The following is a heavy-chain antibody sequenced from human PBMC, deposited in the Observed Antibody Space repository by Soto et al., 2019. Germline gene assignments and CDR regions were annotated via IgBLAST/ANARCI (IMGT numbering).Heavy chain of an antibody. Sequence: EVQLLESGGGLVQPGGSLRLSCAASGFTFSSHAMSWVHQAPGKGLEWVSGIPSSGSSTYYADSVKGRFTISRDNSKNTLYLQMNNLRAEDTAVYYCAIQPPAAAPIYYYGMDVWGQGTTITVSS. CDR3: AIQPPAAAPIYYYGMDV. V-gene: IGHV3-23*01. CDR1: GFTFSSHA. D-gene: IGHD6-13*01. J-gene: IGHJ6*02. CDR2: IPSSGSST.